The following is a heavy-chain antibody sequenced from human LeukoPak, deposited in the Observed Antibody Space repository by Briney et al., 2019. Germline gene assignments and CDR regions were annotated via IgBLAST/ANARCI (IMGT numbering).Heavy chain of an antibody. CDR3: AKESYSSSWYPTPHIDY. CDR2: IRYDGSNK. V-gene: IGHV3-30*02. D-gene: IGHD6-13*01. CDR1: GFTFSSYG. J-gene: IGHJ4*02. Sequence: GGSLRLSCAASGFTFSSYGMHWVRRAPGKGLEWVAFIRYDGSNKYYADSVKGRFTISRDNSKNTLYLQMNSLRAEDTAVYYCAKESYSSSWYPTPHIDYWGQGTLVTVSS.